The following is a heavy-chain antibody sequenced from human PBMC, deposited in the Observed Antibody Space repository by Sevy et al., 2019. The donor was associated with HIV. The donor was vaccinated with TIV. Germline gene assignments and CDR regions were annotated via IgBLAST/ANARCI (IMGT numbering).Heavy chain of an antibody. V-gene: IGHV3-11*01. CDR3: AREADLRYFDF. Sequence: GGSLRLSCAASGFTFKDYYMNWIRQAPGKGLEWVSYISDGGTTIYYADSVKGRFTISRDNAKNSMYLQMNSLRADDTAVYYCAREADLRYFDFWGRGTLVTVSS. J-gene: IGHJ2*01. CDR1: GFTFKDYY. D-gene: IGHD3-3*01. CDR2: ISDGGTTI.